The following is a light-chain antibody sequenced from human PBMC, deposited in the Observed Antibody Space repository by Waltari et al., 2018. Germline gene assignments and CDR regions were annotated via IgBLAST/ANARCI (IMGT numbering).Light chain of an antibody. J-gene: IGKJ1*01. Sequence: IQMTQSPSAMSASVGDRVTFTCRASQGISNYLAWFQQKPGKVPQRLIYAASSLQSGVPSRFSGSGSGTEFTLTISTLQPEDFATYFCLHYNSFPWTFGQGTQVEIK. V-gene: IGKV1-17*03. CDR1: QGISNY. CDR3: LHYNSFPWT. CDR2: AAS.